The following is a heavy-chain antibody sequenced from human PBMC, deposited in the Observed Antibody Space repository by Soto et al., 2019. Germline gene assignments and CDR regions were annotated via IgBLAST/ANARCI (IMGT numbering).Heavy chain of an antibody. CDR3: ARDSWFGELSLSYYYGMDV. Sequence: ASVKVSFKASGYTFTSHGMRWVRQAPGQGLEWMGWISAYNGNTNYAQKLQGRVTMTTDTSTSTAYMELRSLRSDDTAVYYCARDSWFGELSLSYYYGMDVWGQGTPFTVSS. CDR2: ISAYNGNT. V-gene: IGHV1-18*04. CDR1: GYTFTSHG. J-gene: IGHJ6*02. D-gene: IGHD3-10*01.